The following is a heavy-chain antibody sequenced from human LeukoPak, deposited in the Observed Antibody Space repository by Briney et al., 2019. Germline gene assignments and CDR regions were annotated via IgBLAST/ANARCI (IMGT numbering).Heavy chain of an antibody. V-gene: IGHV3-7*01. Sequence: GGSLRLSCAASGFTFSSYWMSWVRQAPGKGLEWVANIRQDGSEKYYVDSVKGRFTISRDNAKNSLYLQMNSLRAEDTAVYYCARAGYDFWSGYIGDWGQGTLVTVSS. CDR2: IRQDGSEK. J-gene: IGHJ4*02. CDR3: ARAGYDFWSGYIGD. CDR1: GFTFSSYW. D-gene: IGHD3-3*01.